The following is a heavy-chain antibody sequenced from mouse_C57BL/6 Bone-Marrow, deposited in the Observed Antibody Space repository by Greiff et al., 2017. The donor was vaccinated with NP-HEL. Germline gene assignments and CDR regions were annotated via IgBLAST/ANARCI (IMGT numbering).Heavy chain of an antibody. D-gene: IGHD1-1*01. CDR1: GYSFTSYY. J-gene: IGHJ3*01. CDR2: IYLGSGNT. CDR3: ARIYYGSSFAY. V-gene: IGHV1-66*01. Sequence: QVQLQQSRPELVKPGASVKISCKASGYSFTSYYIHWVKQRPGQGLEWIGWIYLGSGNTKYNEKFKGKATLTADTSSSTAYMQLSSLTSEDSAVYYCARIYYGSSFAYWGQGTLVTVSA.